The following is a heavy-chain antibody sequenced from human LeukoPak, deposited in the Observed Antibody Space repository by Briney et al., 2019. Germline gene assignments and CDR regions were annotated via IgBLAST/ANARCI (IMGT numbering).Heavy chain of an antibody. Sequence: PSETLSLTCTVSGGSISSSSYCWGWLRQPPGKGLEWIGSIYYSGSTYYNPSFKSRVTISVDTSKNQFSLKLSYVTAADTAVYYCATHKIGIAAAALDYWGQGTLVTVSS. V-gene: IGHV4-39*01. D-gene: IGHD6-13*01. CDR3: ATHKIGIAAAALDY. CDR2: IYYSGST. J-gene: IGHJ4*02. CDR1: GGSISSSSYC.